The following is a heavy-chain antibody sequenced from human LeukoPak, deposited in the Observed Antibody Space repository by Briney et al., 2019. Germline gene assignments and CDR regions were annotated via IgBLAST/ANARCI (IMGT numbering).Heavy chain of an antibody. CDR3: AREGRNTALDY. J-gene: IGHJ4*02. CDR2: IYSGGST. V-gene: IGHV3-53*01. CDR1: GFTFSSYS. Sequence: GGSLRLSCAASGFTFSSYSMNWVRQAPGKGLEWVSVIYSGGSTYYADSVKGRFTISRDNSKNTLYLQMNSLRAEDTAVYYCAREGRNTALDYWGQGTLVTVSS. D-gene: IGHD5-18*01.